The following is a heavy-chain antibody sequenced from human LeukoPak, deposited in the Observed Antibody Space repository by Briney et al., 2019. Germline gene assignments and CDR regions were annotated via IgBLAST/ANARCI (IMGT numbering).Heavy chain of an antibody. D-gene: IGHD3-3*01. CDR2: ISSSSSYI. V-gene: IGHV3-21*01. J-gene: IGHJ4*02. CDR1: VFTFSSYS. Sequence: PGGSLRLSCAASVFTFSSYSMNWVREAPGTGLEWGSAISSSSSYIYYAYFVKGRFTIASDNAKNSLYMQMNSLRAEDTAVYYCARGGITIFGVVIDWGQGTLVTVSS. CDR3: ARGGITIFGVVID.